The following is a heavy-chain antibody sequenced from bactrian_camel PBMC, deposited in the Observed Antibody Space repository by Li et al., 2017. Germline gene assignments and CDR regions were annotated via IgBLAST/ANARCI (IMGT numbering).Heavy chain of an antibody. J-gene: IGHJ4*01. D-gene: IGHD3*01. Sequence: SGGDSVQTGESLRLSCRATGSPGTALGTYCLGWFRQAPGKEREEVASIDSHGSTTYVDSVKGRFTISQDNTKYTLDLQMNDLKPEDSAVYYCAATTARIACSGLWGSRSTNWGQGTQVTVS. CDR1: GSPGTALGTYC. V-gene: IGHV3S55*01. CDR2: IDSHGST. CDR3: AATTARIACSGLWGSRSTN.